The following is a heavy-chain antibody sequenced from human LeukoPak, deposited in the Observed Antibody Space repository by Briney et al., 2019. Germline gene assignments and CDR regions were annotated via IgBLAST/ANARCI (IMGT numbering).Heavy chain of an antibody. Sequence: QPGRSLRLSCAASGFTFSSYGMHWVRQAPGKGLEWVAVIWYDGSNKYYVDSVKGRFTISRDNSKNTLYLQMNSLRAEDTAVYYCAKEYDSSGPPFDYWGQGTLVTVSS. D-gene: IGHD3-22*01. V-gene: IGHV3-33*06. CDR3: AKEYDSSGPPFDY. CDR1: GFTFSSYG. J-gene: IGHJ4*02. CDR2: IWYDGSNK.